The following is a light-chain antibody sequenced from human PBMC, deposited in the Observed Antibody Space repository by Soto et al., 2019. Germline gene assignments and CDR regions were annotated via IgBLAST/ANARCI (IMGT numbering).Light chain of an antibody. CDR2: EVS. J-gene: IGLJ1*01. Sequence: QSALTQPASVSGSPGQSITISCTGASSDVGRYNYVSWYQLHPGKAPKLIIYEVSNRPSGVSNRFSGSKSGNTASLTISGLRDEDEADYYCNPYTSSTDYVFGTGTKVTV. CDR3: NPYTSSTDYV. V-gene: IGLV2-14*01. CDR1: SSDVGRYNY.